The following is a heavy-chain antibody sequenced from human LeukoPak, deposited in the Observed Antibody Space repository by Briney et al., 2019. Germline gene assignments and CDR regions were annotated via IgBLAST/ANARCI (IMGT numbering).Heavy chain of an antibody. V-gene: IGHV1-58*02. CDR3: AADPAITMVRGVPNIYYYYYGMDV. Sequence: ASVKVSCKASGFTFTSSAMQWVRQARGQRLEWIGCIVVGSGNTNYAQKFQERVTITRDMSTSTAYMELSSLRSEDTAVYYCAADPAITMVRGVPNIYYYYYGMDVWGQGTTVTVSS. D-gene: IGHD3-10*01. CDR1: GFTFTSSA. J-gene: IGHJ6*02. CDR2: IVVGSGNT.